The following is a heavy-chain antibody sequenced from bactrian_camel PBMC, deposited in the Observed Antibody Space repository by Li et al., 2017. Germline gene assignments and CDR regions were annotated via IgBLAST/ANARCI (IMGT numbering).Heavy chain of an antibody. CDR3: VTGWSSRGRWHY. CDR1: ENIFGGCG. CDR2: INASGGRT. V-gene: IGHV3S54*01. J-gene: IGHJ4*01. Sequence: HVQLVESGGGAVQAGGTLELSCTASENIFGGCGMGWYRQVPENEREGVAAINASGGRTAYRNSVKGRFTISQDNAKNTVYLQMNSLKSEDTAVYYCVTGWSSRGRWHYWGQGTQVTVS. D-gene: IGHD2*01.